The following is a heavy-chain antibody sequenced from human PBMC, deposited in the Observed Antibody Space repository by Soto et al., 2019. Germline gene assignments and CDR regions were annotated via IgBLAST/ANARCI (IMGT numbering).Heavy chain of an antibody. V-gene: IGHV4-31*03. CDR3: ARTSYDSSGYFDY. CDR2: IYYSGST. CDR1: GGSISSGGYY. D-gene: IGHD3-22*01. J-gene: IGHJ4*02. Sequence: SETLSLTCTVSGGSISSGGYYWSWIRQHPGKGLEWIGYIYYSGSTYYNPSLKSRVTISVDTSKNQFSLKLSSVTAADTAVYYCARTSYDSSGYFDYWGQGTLVTVSS.